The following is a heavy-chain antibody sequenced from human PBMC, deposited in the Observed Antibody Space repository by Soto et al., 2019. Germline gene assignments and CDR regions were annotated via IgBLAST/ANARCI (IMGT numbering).Heavy chain of an antibody. Sequence: SETLSLTCTVSGGSISSGGYYWSWIRQHPGKGLEWIGYIYYSGSTYYNPSLKSRVTISVDTSKNQFSLKLSSVTAADTAVYYCASGERCLVPAARSGGFYYWGQGTLVTVSS. D-gene: IGHD2-2*01. J-gene: IGHJ4*02. V-gene: IGHV4-31*03. CDR3: ASGERCLVPAARSGGFYY. CDR2: IYYSGST. CDR1: GGSISSGGYY.